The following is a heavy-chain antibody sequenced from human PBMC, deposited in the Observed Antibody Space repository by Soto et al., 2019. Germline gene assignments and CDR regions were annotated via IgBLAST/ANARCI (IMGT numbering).Heavy chain of an antibody. CDR3: ARDRSYYDSSGPDY. J-gene: IGHJ4*02. D-gene: IGHD3-22*01. CDR2: INAGNGNT. CDR1: GSTFTSYA. Sequence: ASVKVSCKASGSTFTSYAMHWVRQAPGQRLEWMGWINAGNGNTKYSQKFQGRVTITRDTSASTAYMELSSLRSEDTAVYYCARDRSYYDSSGPDYWGQGTLVTVSS. V-gene: IGHV1-3*01.